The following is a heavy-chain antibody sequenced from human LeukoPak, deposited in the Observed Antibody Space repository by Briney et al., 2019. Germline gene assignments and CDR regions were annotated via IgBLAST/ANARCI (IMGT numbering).Heavy chain of an antibody. CDR3: ARGHFGDHAFDY. Sequence: GGSLRLSCAASGFTFGDYGMTWVRQVPGEGLEWVSGINRDGGDTHYADSVKGRFTISRDNAKNSLYLQMNSLRAEDTALYYCARGHFGDHAFDYWGQGSLVTVSS. V-gene: IGHV3-20*04. CDR1: GFTFGDYG. J-gene: IGHJ4*02. CDR2: INRDGGDT. D-gene: IGHD4-17*01.